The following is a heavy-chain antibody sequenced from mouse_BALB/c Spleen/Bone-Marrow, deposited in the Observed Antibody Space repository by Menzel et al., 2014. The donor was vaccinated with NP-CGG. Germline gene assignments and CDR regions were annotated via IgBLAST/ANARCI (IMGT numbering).Heavy chain of an antibody. V-gene: IGHV1S22*01. D-gene: IGHD2-3*01. CDR3: ARWLLLDY. Sequence: QQSGSELVRPGASVKLSCKASGYTFTSYWMHWVKQRPGQGLEWIGNIYPGTGSTNYDEKFKGKATLTVDTSSSTAYMQLSSLTSEDSAVYYCARWLLLDYWGQGTTLTVSS. CDR2: IYPGTGST. J-gene: IGHJ2*01. CDR1: GYTFTSYW.